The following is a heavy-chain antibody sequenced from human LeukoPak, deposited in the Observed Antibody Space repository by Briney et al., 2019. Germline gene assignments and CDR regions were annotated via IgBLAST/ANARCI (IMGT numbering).Heavy chain of an antibody. Sequence: GGSLRLSCGVSGFTFSSYWMNWVRQAPGKGLEWVASIKQDGAEKSYVDSVKGRFTISRDNAKNSLYLQMSSLRAEDTAVYYCARDGTAAGIYFDLWGQGTLVTVSS. CDR2: IKQDGAEK. D-gene: IGHD6-13*01. CDR3: ARDGTAAGIYFDL. J-gene: IGHJ4*01. V-gene: IGHV3-7*01. CDR1: GFTFSSYW.